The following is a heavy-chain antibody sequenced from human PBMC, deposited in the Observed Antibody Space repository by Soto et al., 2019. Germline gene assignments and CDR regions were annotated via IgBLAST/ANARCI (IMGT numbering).Heavy chain of an antibody. CDR2: IWYDGSNK. CDR1: GFTFSSYG. CDR3: ARQGITGTVAVGY. V-gene: IGHV3-33*01. D-gene: IGHD1-7*01. J-gene: IGHJ4*01. Sequence: GGSLSLSCAASGFTFSSYGMHWVRQAPGKGLEWVAVIWYDGSNKYYADSVKGRFTISRDNSKNTLYLQMNSLRAEDTAVDYWARQGITGTVAVGYWDHG.